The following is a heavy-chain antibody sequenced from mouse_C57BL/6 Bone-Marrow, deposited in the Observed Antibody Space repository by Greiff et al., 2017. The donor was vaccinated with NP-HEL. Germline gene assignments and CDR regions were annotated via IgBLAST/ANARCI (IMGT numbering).Heavy chain of an antibody. V-gene: IGHV5-16*01. CDR2: INYDGSST. D-gene: IGHD1-2*01. J-gene: IGHJ4*01. Sequence: EVQLVESEGGLVQPGSSMKLSCTASGFTFSDYYMAWVRQVPEKGLEWVANINYDGSSTYYLDSLKSRFIISRDNAKNILYLQMSSLKSEDTATYYCARNYGRYAMDYWGQGTSVTVSS. CDR3: ARNYGRYAMDY. CDR1: GFTFSDYY.